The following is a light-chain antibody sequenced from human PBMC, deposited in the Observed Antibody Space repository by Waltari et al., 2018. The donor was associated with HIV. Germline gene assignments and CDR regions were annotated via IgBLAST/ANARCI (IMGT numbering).Light chain of an antibody. CDR3: KSRAYRGNHVV. Sequence: SSELTQDPAVSVALRQTVRITCQGDSLRRYYASWYQQKQGQAPVLVIYGQNNRPSGIPYRFSGSSSGNTASLTITGAQAEDEADYYCKSRAYRGNHVVFGGGTKLTVL. CDR1: SLRRYY. CDR2: GQN. V-gene: IGLV3-19*01. J-gene: IGLJ3*02.